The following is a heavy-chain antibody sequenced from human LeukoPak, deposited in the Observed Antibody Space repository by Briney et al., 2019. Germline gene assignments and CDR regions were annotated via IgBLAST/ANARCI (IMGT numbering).Heavy chain of an antibody. D-gene: IGHD4-11*01. Sequence: GGSLRLSCAASGFTFSSYAMSWVRQAPGKGLEWVSAVSGSGGSTYYADSVKGRFTISTDNSKNTLYLQMNSLRAEDTAVYYCXXXXXGXYXXYFDYWGQGTLVTVSS. CDR2: VSGSGGST. CDR1: GFTFSSYA. V-gene: IGHV3-23*01. J-gene: IGHJ4*02. CDR3: XXXXXGXYXXYFDY.